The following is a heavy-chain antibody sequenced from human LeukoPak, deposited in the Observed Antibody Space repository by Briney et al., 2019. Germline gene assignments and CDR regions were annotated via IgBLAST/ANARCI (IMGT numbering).Heavy chain of an antibody. CDR3: AREGPSSSWWTFDY. J-gene: IGHJ4*02. CDR2: ISSNGGST. V-gene: IGHV3-64*01. CDR1: GFTFSSYA. D-gene: IGHD6-13*01. Sequence: GGSLRLSCAASGFTFSSYAMHWVRQAPGKGLEYVSAISSNGGSTYYANSVKGGFTISRDNSKNTLYLQMGSLRAEDMAVYYCAREGPSSSWWTFDYWGQGTLVTVSS.